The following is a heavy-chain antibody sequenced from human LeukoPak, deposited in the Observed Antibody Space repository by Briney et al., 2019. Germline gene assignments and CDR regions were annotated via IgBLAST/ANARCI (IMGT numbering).Heavy chain of an antibody. CDR3: AKDSSVPYGITE. CDR2: IYSGGST. CDR1: GFTVSSNY. J-gene: IGHJ4*02. V-gene: IGHV3-53*01. Sequence: GGSLRLSCAVSGFTVSSNYMSWVRQAPGKGLEWVSVIYSGGSTYYADSVKGRFTISRDNSKNTLSLQMNSLRAEDTALYYCAKDSSVPYGITEWGQGTLVTVSS. D-gene: IGHD4-17*01.